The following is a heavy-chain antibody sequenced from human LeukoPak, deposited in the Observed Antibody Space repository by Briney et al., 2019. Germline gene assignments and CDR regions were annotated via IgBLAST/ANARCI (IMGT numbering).Heavy chain of an antibody. CDR3: ARGGSGYDSNPYFDY. D-gene: IGHD5-12*01. V-gene: IGHV4-39*01. CDR1: GGSISSSSYY. Sequence: SETLSLTCTVSGGSISSSSYYWGWIRQPPGKGLEWIGSIYYSGSTYYNPSLKSRVTISVDTSKNQFSLKLSSVTAADTAVYYCARGGSGYDSNPYFDYWGQGTLVTVSS. CDR2: IYYSGST. J-gene: IGHJ4*02.